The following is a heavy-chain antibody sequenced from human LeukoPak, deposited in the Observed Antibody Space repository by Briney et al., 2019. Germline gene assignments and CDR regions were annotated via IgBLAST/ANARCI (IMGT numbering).Heavy chain of an antibody. J-gene: IGHJ3*02. Sequence: GGSLRLSCAASGFTFSTYWMHWVRQAPGKGLVWVSRINPDGSTTSYADSVKGRFTISRDNAKNALYLQMNSLGAEDTAVYYCAREGSSDAFDIWGQGTMVTVSS. CDR3: AREGSSDAFDI. CDR1: GFTFSTYW. V-gene: IGHV3-74*01. CDR2: INPDGSTT. D-gene: IGHD2-2*01.